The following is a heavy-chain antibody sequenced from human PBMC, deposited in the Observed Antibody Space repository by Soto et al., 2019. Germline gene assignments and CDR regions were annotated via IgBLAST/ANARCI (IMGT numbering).Heavy chain of an antibody. CDR3: AGTISLRCYTLTV. D-gene: IGHD3-16*02. V-gene: IGHV6-1*01. CDR1: GDSVSSNSAA. Sequence: PSQTLSLTCVISGDSVSSNSAAWNWIRQSPSRGLEWLGRTYYRSRWYNDYAVSVRSRITVNADTSKNQFSLHLNSVTPEDTAVFYFAGTISLRCYTLTVWDNGTPV. J-gene: IGHJ6*03. CDR2: TYYRSRWYN.